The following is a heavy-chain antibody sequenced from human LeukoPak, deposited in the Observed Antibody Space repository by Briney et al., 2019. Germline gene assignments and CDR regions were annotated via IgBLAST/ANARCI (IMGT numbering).Heavy chain of an antibody. V-gene: IGHV3-30*18. Sequence: GGSLRLSCAASGFTFSSYWMSWVRQAPGKGLEWVAVISYDGSNKYYADSVKGRFTISRDNSKNTLYLQMNSLRAEDTAVYYCAKRITMVRGVIGGDYWGQGTLVTVSS. D-gene: IGHD3-10*01. CDR3: AKRITMVRGVIGGDY. CDR1: GFTFSSYW. CDR2: ISYDGSNK. J-gene: IGHJ4*02.